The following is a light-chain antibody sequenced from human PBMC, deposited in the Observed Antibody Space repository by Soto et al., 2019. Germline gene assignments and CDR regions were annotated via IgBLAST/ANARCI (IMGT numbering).Light chain of an antibody. CDR3: QQYNTYST. V-gene: IGKV1-5*03. Sequence: DIQMTQSPSTLSASVGDRVTITCRASQSISSWLAWYQQRPGKPPNLLIYKASTLASGVPSRFSGSGSGTEFTLTISSLQPDDFATYYCQQYNTYSTFGQGTRLEIK. CDR1: QSISSW. J-gene: IGKJ5*01. CDR2: KAS.